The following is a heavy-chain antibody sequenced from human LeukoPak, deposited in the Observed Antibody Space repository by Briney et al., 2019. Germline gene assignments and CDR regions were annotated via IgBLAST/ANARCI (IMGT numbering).Heavy chain of an antibody. J-gene: IGHJ4*02. Sequence: GGSLRLSCAASGFTDYMTWVRQAPGKGLEWVSVIYSGGSTYYAASLKGRFSVSRDNSKNTVYLQMNSLRAEDTAVYYCAGVSFSSGWYRDYWGQGTLVTVSS. D-gene: IGHD6-19*01. CDR2: IYSGGST. V-gene: IGHV3-53*01. CDR1: GFTDY. CDR3: AGVSFSSGWYRDY.